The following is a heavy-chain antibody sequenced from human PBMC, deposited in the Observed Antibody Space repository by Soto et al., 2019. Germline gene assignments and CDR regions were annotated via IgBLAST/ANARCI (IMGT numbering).Heavy chain of an antibody. J-gene: IGHJ6*03. D-gene: IGHD2-21*02. CDR1: GGTLSSYT. Sequence: QVQLVQSGAEVQKPGSSLRVSCEASGGTLSSYTFNWVRQAHVQGLEWMGRIIPGHNITNYAQNFKGRVTITADKSTSTVYMELSSLRSDDSAIYYCARGVWVTDGGMNYYYYYMDVWGKGSTVTVSS. V-gene: IGHV1-69*02. CDR3: ARGVWVTDGGMNYYYYYMDV. CDR2: IIPGHNIT.